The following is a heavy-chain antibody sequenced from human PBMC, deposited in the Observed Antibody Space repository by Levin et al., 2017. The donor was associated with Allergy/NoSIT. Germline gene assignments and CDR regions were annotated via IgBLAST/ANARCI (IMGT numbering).Heavy chain of an antibody. Sequence: GGSLRLSCVGSGFTFTDTWMNWVRQAPGKGLEWIGLIKSKYDGGTSDFAAVVKDRFTISRDDSKNTVYLLMDSLKTEDTAVYYCATRIPTPCSGATCGTYDLWGQGTMVTVS. D-gene: IGHD2-15*01. CDR3: ATRIPTPCSGATCGTYDL. CDR2: IKSKYDGGTS. CDR1: GFTFTDTW. J-gene: IGHJ3*01. V-gene: IGHV3-15*01.